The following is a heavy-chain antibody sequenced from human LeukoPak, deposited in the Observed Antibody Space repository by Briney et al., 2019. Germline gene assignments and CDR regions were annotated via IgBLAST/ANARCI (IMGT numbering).Heavy chain of an antibody. CDR2: INPNSGGT. Sequence: GASVKVSCKASGYTFTGYYMHWVRQAPGQGLEWMGRINPNSGGTNYAQKFQGRVTMTRDTSISTAYMELSRLRSDDTAVYYCARSLLLWFGELDYWGQGTLVTVYS. CDR3: ARSLLLWFGELDY. CDR1: GYTFTGYY. J-gene: IGHJ4*02. D-gene: IGHD3-10*01. V-gene: IGHV1-2*06.